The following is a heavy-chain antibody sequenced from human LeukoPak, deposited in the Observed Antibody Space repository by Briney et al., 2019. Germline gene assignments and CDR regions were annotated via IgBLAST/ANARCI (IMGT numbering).Heavy chain of an antibody. V-gene: IGHV3-23*01. CDR1: GFTFNNYV. CDR2: IGNSGSST. D-gene: IGHD1-26*01. CDR3: ATIGSSWDY. J-gene: IGHJ4*02. Sequence: GGSLRLSCAASGFTFNNYVMNWVRQAPGKGLEWVPAIGNSGSSTYYADSVKGRFTISRDNSKNTVYLQMNSLSAEDTAVYYCATIGSSWDYWGQGTLVTVSS.